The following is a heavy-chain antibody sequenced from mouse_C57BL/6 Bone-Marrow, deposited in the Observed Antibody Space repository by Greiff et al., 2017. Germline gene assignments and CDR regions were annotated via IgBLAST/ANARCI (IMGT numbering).Heavy chain of an antibody. J-gene: IGHJ3*01. D-gene: IGHD1-1*01. V-gene: IGHV1-81*01. CDR2: IYPRSGNT. CDR3: ARRYYGSSDPWFAY. CDR1: GYTFTSYG. Sequence: QVQLQQSGAELARPGASVKLSCKASGYTFTSYGISWVKQRTGQGLEWIGEIYPRSGNTYYNEKFKGKATLTADKSSSTAYMELRSLTSEDSAVYFCARRYYGSSDPWFAYWGQGTLGTVSA.